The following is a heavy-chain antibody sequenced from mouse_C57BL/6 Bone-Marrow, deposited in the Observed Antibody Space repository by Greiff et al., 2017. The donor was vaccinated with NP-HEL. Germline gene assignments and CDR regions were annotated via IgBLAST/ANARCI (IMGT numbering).Heavy chain of an antibody. CDR3: ARAPYYYVSDY. J-gene: IGHJ2*01. CDR2: INPYNGGT. CDR1: GYTFTDYY. D-gene: IGHD1-1*01. Sequence: VQLQQSGPVLVKPGASVKMSCKASGYTFTDYYMNWVKQSHGKSLEWIGVINPYNGGTSYNQKFKGKATLTVDKSSSTAYMELNSLTSEDSAVYDCARAPYYYVSDYWGQGTTLTVSS. V-gene: IGHV1-19*01.